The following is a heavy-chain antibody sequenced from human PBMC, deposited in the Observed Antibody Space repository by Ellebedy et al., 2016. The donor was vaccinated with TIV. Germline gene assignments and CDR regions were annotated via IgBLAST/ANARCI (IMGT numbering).Heavy chain of an antibody. J-gene: IGHJ3*02. V-gene: IGHV3-21*01. CDR3: ASMRLGEFPDAFDI. Sequence: GESLKISCAASGFTFSSYSMNWVRQAPGKGLEWVSSISSSSSYIYYADSVKGRFTISRDNAKNSLYLQMNSLRAEDTAVYYCASMRLGEFPDAFDIWGQGTMVTVSS. CDR1: GFTFSSYS. CDR2: ISSSSSYI. D-gene: IGHD3-16*01.